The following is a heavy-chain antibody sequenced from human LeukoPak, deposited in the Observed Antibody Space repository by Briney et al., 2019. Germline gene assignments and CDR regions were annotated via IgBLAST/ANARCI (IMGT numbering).Heavy chain of an antibody. D-gene: IGHD7-27*01. CDR3: ARDRTAGNWGYDY. CDR1: GFTVSSNY. J-gene: IGHJ4*02. CDR2: IYSGGST. V-gene: IGHV3-66*01. Sequence: PGGSLRPSCAASGFTVSSNYISWVRQAPGKGLEWVSVIYSGGSTYYADSVKGRFTISRDNSKNTLYLQMNSLRAEDTAVYYCARDRTAGNWGYDYWGQGTLVTVSS.